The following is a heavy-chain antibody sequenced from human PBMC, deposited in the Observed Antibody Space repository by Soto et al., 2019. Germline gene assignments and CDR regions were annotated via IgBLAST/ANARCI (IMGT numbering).Heavy chain of an antibody. Sequence: PSETLSLTCTVSAASFSKYYWTWIRQPPGKGLEWIGYIYFNGNTKYNPYLEGRLTISIDTSKKEFSLKLTSVTAADAAVYYCASVTFGGIVLAHWGQGTLVTVSS. D-gene: IGHD3-16*01. CDR2: IYFNGNT. CDR1: AASFSKYY. V-gene: IGHV4-59*01. CDR3: ASVTFGGIVLAH. J-gene: IGHJ4*02.